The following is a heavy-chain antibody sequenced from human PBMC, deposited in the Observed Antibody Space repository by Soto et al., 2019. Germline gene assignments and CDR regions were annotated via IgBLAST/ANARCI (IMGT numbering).Heavy chain of an antibody. J-gene: IGHJ4*02. CDR2: ISPDDGNT. CDR1: GYTFSSYT. D-gene: IGHD3-10*01. Sequence: GGSVKVSCKTSGYTFSSYTIAWVRQAPGQGLEWLGWISPDDGNTEYEQKFQGRVTMTADTLTNNAYMELRSLKYDDTAVYYCARVEAPFGESLHWGQGTPVTVSS. CDR3: ARVEAPFGESLH. V-gene: IGHV1-18*01.